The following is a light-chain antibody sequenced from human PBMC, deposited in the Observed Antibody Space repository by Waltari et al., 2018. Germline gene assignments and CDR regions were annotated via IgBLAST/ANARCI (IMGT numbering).Light chain of an antibody. Sequence: ALQHSPGTLSLSPGGRATLSCRASESISADYLAWYQKKPGLAPRLLIYGASTKAPGVPDRFSVSGSGTDFTLTISRLEPEDFAVYYCQQYHSLPWTFGQGTKVDIK. CDR3: QQYHSLPWT. J-gene: IGKJ1*01. V-gene: IGKV3-20*01. CDR2: GAS. CDR1: ESISADY.